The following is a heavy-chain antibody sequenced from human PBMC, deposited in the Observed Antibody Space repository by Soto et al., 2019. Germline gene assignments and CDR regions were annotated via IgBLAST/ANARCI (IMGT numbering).Heavy chain of an antibody. Sequence: QVQLVQSGAEVKKPGASVKVSCKASGYSFTDYHIHWVRQAPGQGLEWLGRINPKSGGTSTAQKFQGWVTMTTDTSISTASMELPRLTSDDTAIYYCARGDYTDCSHGVCSFFYNPDMDVWGQGTTFTVSS. J-gene: IGHJ6*02. CDR1: GYSFTDYH. V-gene: IGHV1-2*04. CDR2: INPKSGGT. D-gene: IGHD2-8*01. CDR3: ARGDYTDCSHGVCSFFYNPDMDV.